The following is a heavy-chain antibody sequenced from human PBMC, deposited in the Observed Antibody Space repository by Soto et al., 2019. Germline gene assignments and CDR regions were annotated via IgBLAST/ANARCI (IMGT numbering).Heavy chain of an antibody. CDR1: GGSISSYY. CDR3: ARGQRYNWNDTLGY. D-gene: IGHD1-1*01. Sequence: SETLSLTCTVSGGSISSYYWSWIRQPPGKGLEWIGYIYYSGSTNYNPSLKSRVTISVDTSKNQFSLKLSSVTAADTAVYYCARGQRYNWNDTLGYWGQGTLVTVSS. CDR2: IYYSGST. V-gene: IGHV4-59*12. J-gene: IGHJ4*02.